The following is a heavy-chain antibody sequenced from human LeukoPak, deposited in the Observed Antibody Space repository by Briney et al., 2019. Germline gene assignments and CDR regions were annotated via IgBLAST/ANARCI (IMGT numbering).Heavy chain of an antibody. CDR1: GFTFSNFS. CDR2: IDSDWSTT. CDR3: AKMGRCIGTTCYRPAYYYYYMDV. D-gene: IGHD2-2*01. Sequence: GSLRLSCAASGFTFSNFSMHWVRQVPGKGLGLVSHIDSDWSTTNYAHPVRGRFTISRDNAKKTLDLQMNSLRAEDTAVYYCAKMGRCIGTTCYRPAYYYYYMDVWGNGTTVTVP. J-gene: IGHJ6*03. V-gene: IGHV3-74*01.